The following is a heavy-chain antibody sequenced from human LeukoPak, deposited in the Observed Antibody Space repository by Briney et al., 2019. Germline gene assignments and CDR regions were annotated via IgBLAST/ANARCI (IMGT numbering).Heavy chain of an antibody. CDR3: ARGGVRPDY. J-gene: IGHJ4*02. CDR2: IRGSGRTI. Sequence: GGSLRLSCAAYGFTFSDYYMSWIRQAPGKGLEWISYIRGSGRTIFYADSVKGRFTISRDNARNSLYLEMNSLRAEDTAVYYCARGGVRPDYWGQGTLVTVSS. CDR1: GFTFSDYY. V-gene: IGHV3-11*04. D-gene: IGHD3-10*01.